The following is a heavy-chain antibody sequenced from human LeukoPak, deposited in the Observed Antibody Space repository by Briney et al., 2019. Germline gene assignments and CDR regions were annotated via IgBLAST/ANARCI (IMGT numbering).Heavy chain of an antibody. CDR1: GYTLSELS. CDR3: ARDLSRELLPRPFDY. D-gene: IGHD3-10*01. J-gene: IGHJ4*02. Sequence: ASVKVSCTDSGYTLSELSMHSVRQAPGKGLEWMGGFDPEDGETIYAQKFQGRVTMTEDTSTDTAYMELSSLRSEDTAVYYCARDLSRELLPRPFDYWGQGTLVTVSS. CDR2: FDPEDGET. V-gene: IGHV1-24*01.